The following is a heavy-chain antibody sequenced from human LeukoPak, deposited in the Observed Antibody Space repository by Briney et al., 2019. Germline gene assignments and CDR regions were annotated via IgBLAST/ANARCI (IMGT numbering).Heavy chain of an antibody. CDR1: GFTFSSYA. D-gene: IGHD3-22*01. J-gene: IGHJ6*02. CDR3: AKGLYGSSGYPYYYYGMDV. V-gene: IGHV3-23*01. CDR2: ISGSGVST. Sequence: GGSLRLSCAASGFTFSSYAMSWVRQAPGKGLEWVSAISGSGVSTYYADSVKGRFTISRDNSKNTLYLQMNSLRAEDTAVYYCAKGLYGSSGYPYYYYGMDVWGQGTTVTVSS.